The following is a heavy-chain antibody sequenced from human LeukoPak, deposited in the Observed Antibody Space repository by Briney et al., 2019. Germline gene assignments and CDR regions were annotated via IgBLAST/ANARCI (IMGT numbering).Heavy chain of an antibody. CDR2: IYTSGST. CDR1: GGSISSGSYY. D-gene: IGHD3-22*01. Sequence: PSETLSPTCTVSGGSISSGSYYWSWIRQPAGKGLEWIGRIYTSGSTNYNPSLKSRVTISVDTSKNQFSLKLSSVTAADTAVYYCARQVQRYSSGYLDYWGQGTLVTVSS. V-gene: IGHV4-61*02. J-gene: IGHJ4*02. CDR3: ARQVQRYSSGYLDY.